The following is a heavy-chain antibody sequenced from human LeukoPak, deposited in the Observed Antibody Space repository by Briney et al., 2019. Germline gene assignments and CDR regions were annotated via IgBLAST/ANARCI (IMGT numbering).Heavy chain of an antibody. CDR3: ARATGATSSSGSYRF. CDR2: INTDGGST. Sequence: GSLRLSCAASGFTFSYYWMDWVRQAPGKGLVWVSRINTDGGSTSYADSVKGRFTISRDNAKNTLYLQMNSLRAEDTAVYFCARATGATSSSGSYRFWGQGTLVTVSS. CDR1: GFTFSYYW. V-gene: IGHV3-74*01. J-gene: IGHJ4*02. D-gene: IGHD6-6*01.